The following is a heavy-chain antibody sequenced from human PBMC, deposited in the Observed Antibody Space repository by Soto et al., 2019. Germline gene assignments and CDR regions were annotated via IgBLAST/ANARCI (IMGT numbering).Heavy chain of an antibody. D-gene: IGHD6-13*01. CDR2: IYPGDSDT. V-gene: IGHV5-51*01. Sequence: GESLKISCKGSGYSFTSYWIGWVRQMPGKGLEWMGIIYPGDSDTRYSPSFQGQVTISADKSISTAYLQWSSLKASDTAMHYCARLSYSSSWRYYYYYYGMDVWGQGTTVTSP. CDR3: ARLSYSSSWRYYYYYYGMDV. CDR1: GYSFTSYW. J-gene: IGHJ6*02.